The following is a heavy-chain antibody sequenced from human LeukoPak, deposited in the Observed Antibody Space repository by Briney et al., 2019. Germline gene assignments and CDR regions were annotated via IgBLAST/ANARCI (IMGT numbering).Heavy chain of an antibody. Sequence: SETLSLTCTVSGGSISSYYWSWIRQPPGKGLEWIGYIYYSGSTNYNPSLKSRVTISVDTSKNQISLKLSSVTAADTAVYYCARHVGEDDYWGQGTLVTVSS. J-gene: IGHJ4*02. CDR1: GGSISSYY. D-gene: IGHD2-15*01. V-gene: IGHV4-59*08. CDR2: IYYSGST. CDR3: ARHVGEDDY.